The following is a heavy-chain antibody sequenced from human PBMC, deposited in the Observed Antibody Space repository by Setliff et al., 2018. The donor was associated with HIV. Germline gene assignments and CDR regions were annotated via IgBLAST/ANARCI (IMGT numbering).Heavy chain of an antibody. CDR3: ARGADYLGIPSHYYYYMDV. CDR1: GYIFTDYY. J-gene: IGHJ6*03. D-gene: IGHD7-27*01. Sequence: ASVKVSCKAPGYIFTDYYMHWVRQAPGQELQWMGWVNPNSGNTGYEQKFQGRVTMTRDTSISTVYLELSSLRSEDTAVYYCARGADYLGIPSHYYYYMDVWGQGTTVTVSS. V-gene: IGHV1-8*02. CDR2: VNPNSGNT.